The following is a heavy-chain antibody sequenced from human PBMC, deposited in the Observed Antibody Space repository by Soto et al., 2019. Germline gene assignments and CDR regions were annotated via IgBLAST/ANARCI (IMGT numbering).Heavy chain of an antibody. J-gene: IGHJ4*02. V-gene: IGHV1-18*01. CDR2: ISAHNGNT. D-gene: IGHD6-6*01. CDR3: ARGRDGDY. CDR1: GYAFTTYG. Sequence: QVHLVQSGAEVKKPGASVKVSCKGSGYAFTTYGITWVRQAPGQGLVWTGWISAHNGNTNYAQKLEGRVTVTRDTSTSTAYMELRSLRSDDTAVYYCARGRDGDYWGQGALVTVSS.